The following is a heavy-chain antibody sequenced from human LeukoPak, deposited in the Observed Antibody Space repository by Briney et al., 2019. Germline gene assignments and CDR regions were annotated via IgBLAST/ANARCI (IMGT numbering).Heavy chain of an antibody. J-gene: IGHJ3*02. D-gene: IGHD2-2*02. CDR3: ASGYCSSTSCYSYRAFDI. CDR1: GGSISSGGYY. CDR2: IYYSGST. V-gene: IGHV4-31*03. Sequence: SETLSLTCTVSGGSISSGGYYWSWIRQHPGKGLEWIVYIYYSGSTYYNPSLKSRITISVDTSKNQFSLKLSSVTAADTAVYYCASGYCSSTSCYSYRAFDIWGQGTMVTVSS.